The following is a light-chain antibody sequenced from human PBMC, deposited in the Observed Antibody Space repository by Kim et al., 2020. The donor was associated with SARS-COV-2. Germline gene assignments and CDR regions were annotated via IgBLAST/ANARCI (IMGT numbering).Light chain of an antibody. J-gene: IGKJ2*01. CDR1: QSVSSSY. Sequence: EIVLTQSPGTLSLSPGERATLSCRASQSVSSSYLAWYQQKPGQAPRLLIYGASSRATGIPDRFSGSGSGTDFTLTISRLEPEDFAVYYCQQYDTSPYTFVQGTKLEI. V-gene: IGKV3-20*01. CDR3: QQYDTSPYT. CDR2: GAS.